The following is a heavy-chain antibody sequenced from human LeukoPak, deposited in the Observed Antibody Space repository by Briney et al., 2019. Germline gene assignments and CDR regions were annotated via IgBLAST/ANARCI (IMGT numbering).Heavy chain of an antibody. CDR1: GYTFTVYY. J-gene: IGHJ3*02. CDR3: ASGGIVVVTAPDAFDI. CDR2: INPNSGGT. V-gene: IGHV1-2*02. Sequence: ASVTVSCTASGYTFTVYYMHWVRQAPGRGLEWMGWINPNSGGTNYAQKFQGRVTMTRDTSISTAYMELSRLRSDDTAVYYCASGGIVVVTAPDAFDIWGQGTMVTVSS. D-gene: IGHD2-21*02.